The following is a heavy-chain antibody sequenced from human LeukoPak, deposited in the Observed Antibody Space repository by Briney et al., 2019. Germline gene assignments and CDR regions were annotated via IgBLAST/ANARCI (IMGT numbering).Heavy chain of an antibody. CDR2: ISWNSGSI. V-gene: IGHV3-9*01. J-gene: IGHJ4*02. CDR1: GFTFDDNA. CDR3: AGIFARVGYPH. D-gene: IGHD3-3*01. Sequence: GGSLRLSCAASGFTFDDNAMHWVRQAPGKGLEWVSGISWNSGSIGYADSVKGRFTISRDNAKNSLYLQMNSLRAEDTALYYCAGIFARVGYPHWGQGTLVTVSS.